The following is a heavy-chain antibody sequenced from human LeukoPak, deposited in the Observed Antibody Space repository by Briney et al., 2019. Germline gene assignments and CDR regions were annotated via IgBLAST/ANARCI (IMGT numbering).Heavy chain of an antibody. CDR3: ARGLSFDY. J-gene: IGHJ4*02. CDR2: IISTSSTI. Sequence: PGGSLRLSCVASGFTFSSSSMNWVRQAPGKGLEWVSYIISTSSTIYYADSVKGRFTISRDNANNLLYLQMNSLRDEDTAVYYCARGLSFDYWGQGTLVTVSS. V-gene: IGHV3-48*02. CDR1: GFTFSSSS.